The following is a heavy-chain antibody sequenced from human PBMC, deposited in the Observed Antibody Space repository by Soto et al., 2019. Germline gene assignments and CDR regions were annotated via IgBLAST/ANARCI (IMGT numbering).Heavy chain of an antibody. Sequence: SETLSLTCTVSGGSVSSNNYYWSWMRQPPAKGLEWIGYISYSGSTNYNPSLKSRVTISVDTSKNQISLKLTSVTAADTAVYYCARDSCSGGSCYSDYWGQGTLVTSPQ. CDR3: ARDSCSGGSCYSDY. CDR2: ISYSGST. J-gene: IGHJ4*02. CDR1: GGSVSSNNYY. V-gene: IGHV4-61*01. D-gene: IGHD2-15*01.